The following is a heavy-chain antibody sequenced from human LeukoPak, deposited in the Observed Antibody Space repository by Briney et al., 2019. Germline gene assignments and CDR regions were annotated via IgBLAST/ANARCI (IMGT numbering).Heavy chain of an antibody. CDR3: AKDRYSGGYGGWVYFDY. CDR1: GFTFSNYY. Sequence: GGSLRLSCAASGFTFSNYYISWVRHAPGKGLEWVASVNQDGSTRIYIDSVKGRFTISRDNSKSTLYLQMDSLRAEDTAVYYCAKDRYSGGYGGWVYFDYWGQGALVTVSS. V-gene: IGHV3-7*01. J-gene: IGHJ4*02. D-gene: IGHD1-26*01. CDR2: VNQDGSTR.